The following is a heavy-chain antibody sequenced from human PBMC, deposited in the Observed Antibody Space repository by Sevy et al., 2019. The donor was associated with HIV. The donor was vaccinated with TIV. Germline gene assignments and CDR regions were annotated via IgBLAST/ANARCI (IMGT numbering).Heavy chain of an antibody. Sequence: GGSLRLSCAASGFTFDNNAMYWVRQAPGKGLEWVSVISGSGFSTNYAGSVKGRFTISRDISKSTLYLQMNSPRAEDTAVYYCAKVYYYDSGTVIPRGMDVWGQGTTVTVSS. J-gene: IGHJ6*02. V-gene: IGHV3-23*01. CDR3: AKVYYYDSGTVIPRGMDV. D-gene: IGHD3-10*01. CDR1: GFTFDNNA. CDR2: ISGSGFST.